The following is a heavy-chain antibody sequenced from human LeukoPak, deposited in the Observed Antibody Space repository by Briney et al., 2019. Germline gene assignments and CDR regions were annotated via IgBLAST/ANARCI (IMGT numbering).Heavy chain of an antibody. CDR2: IYYSGST. J-gene: IGHJ3*02. Sequence: PSETLSLTCTVSGGSISSYYWSWIRQPPGKGLEWIGYIYYSGSTNYNPSLKSRVTISVDTSKNQFSLKLSSVTAADTAVYYCARPSYYYDSSGFPLNAFDIWGQGTMVTVSS. CDR1: GGSISSYY. D-gene: IGHD3-22*01. CDR3: ARPSYYYDSSGFPLNAFDI. V-gene: IGHV4-59*01.